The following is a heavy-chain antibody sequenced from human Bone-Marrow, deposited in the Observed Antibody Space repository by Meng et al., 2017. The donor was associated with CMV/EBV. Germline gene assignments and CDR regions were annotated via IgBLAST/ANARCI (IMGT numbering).Heavy chain of an antibody. CDR3: AKDMTPYGSGSYPDYGMDV. CDR1: GFTFDDYA. Sequence: GESLKISCAASGFTFDDYAMHWVRQAPGKGLEWVSLISWDGGSTYYADSVKGRFTISRDNSKNSLYLQMNSLRAEDTALYYCAKDMTPYGSGSYPDYGMDVWGQGTTVTFYS. CDR2: ISWDGGST. D-gene: IGHD3-10*01. V-gene: IGHV3-43D*03. J-gene: IGHJ6*02.